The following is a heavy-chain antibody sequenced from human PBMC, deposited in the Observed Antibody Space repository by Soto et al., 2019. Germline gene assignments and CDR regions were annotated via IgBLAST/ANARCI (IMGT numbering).Heavy chain of an antibody. V-gene: IGHV3-30*18. Sequence: PGGSLRLSCAASGFTVSSNYMHWVRQAPGKGLEWVAVIIYDGSKKEYADSVKGRFTVSRDNSKDTVYLQMNNLRPEDTGVYYCAKDLHDFASFFFYGMDVWGQGTSVTVSS. J-gene: IGHJ6*02. CDR3: AKDLHDFASFFFYGMDV. D-gene: IGHD2-21*02. CDR1: GFTVSSNY. CDR2: IIYDGSKK.